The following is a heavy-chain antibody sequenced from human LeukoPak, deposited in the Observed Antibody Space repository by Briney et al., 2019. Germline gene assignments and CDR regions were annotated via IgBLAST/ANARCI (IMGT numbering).Heavy chain of an antibody. CDR1: GFTFSSYA. CDR2: ISSSGSTI. Sequence: GGSLRLSCAASGFTFSSYAMNWVRQAPGKGLEWVSYISSSGSTIYYADSVKGRFTISRDNAKNSLYLQMNSLRAEDTAVYYCAELGITMIGGVWGKGTTVTISP. V-gene: IGHV3-48*03. D-gene: IGHD3-10*02. J-gene: IGHJ6*04. CDR3: AELGITMIGGV.